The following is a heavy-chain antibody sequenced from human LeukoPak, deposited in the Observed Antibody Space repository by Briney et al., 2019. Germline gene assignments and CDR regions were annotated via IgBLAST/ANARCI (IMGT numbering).Heavy chain of an antibody. D-gene: IGHD3-9*01. V-gene: IGHV3-48*01. CDR1: GFTFSSYS. J-gene: IGHJ6*02. Sequence: PGGSLRLSCAASGFTFSSYSMNWVRQAPGKGLEWVSYISSSSSTIYYADSVKGRFTISRDNAKNSLYLQMNSLRAEDTAVYYCARNQYYDILTDAYYYGMDVWGQGTTVTVSS. CDR3: ARNQYYDILTDAYYYGMDV. CDR2: ISSSSSTI.